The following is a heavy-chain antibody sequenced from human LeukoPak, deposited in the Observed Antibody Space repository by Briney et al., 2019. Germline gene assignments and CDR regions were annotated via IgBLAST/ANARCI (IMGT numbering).Heavy chain of an antibody. V-gene: IGHV4-39*01. Sequence: PSETLSLTCTVSGGSISSDYWGWIRQPPGKGLEWIGTIYYSGSTYYNPSLKSRLTMSVDTSKNQFSLKLSSVTVADTAIYYCARQTYYYDSSGHPYWYFDLWGRGTLVTVSS. CDR2: IYYSGST. D-gene: IGHD3-22*01. CDR3: ARQTYYYDSSGHPYWYFDL. J-gene: IGHJ2*01. CDR1: GGSISSDY.